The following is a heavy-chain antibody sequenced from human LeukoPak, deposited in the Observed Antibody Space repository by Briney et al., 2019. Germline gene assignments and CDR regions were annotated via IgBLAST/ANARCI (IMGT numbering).Heavy chain of an antibody. V-gene: IGHV3-33*01. CDR3: ARPTYSGSYYWFDY. CDR1: GFTFSSYG. D-gene: IGHD1-26*01. Sequence: PGRSLRLSCAASGFTFSSYGMHWVRQAPGKGLEWVAGIWYDGSNKYYADSVKGRFTISRDNSKNTLYLQMNSLRAEDTAVYYCARPTYSGSYYWFDYWGQGTLVTVSS. CDR2: IWYDGSNK. J-gene: IGHJ4*02.